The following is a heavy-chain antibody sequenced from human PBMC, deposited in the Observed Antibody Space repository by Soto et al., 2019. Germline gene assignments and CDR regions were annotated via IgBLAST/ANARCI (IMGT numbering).Heavy chain of an antibody. D-gene: IGHD5-12*01. CDR2: IIPMSGRPRGMGGTIPFFCST. CDR1: GGTFSNCA. V-gene: IGHV1-69*01. Sequence: QVHLVQSGAEVKKPGSSVKVSCKTSGGTFSNCAINWVRQAPGQGLEWMGGIIPMSGRPRGMGGTIPFFCSTNYAQKFEGRVTISADESKRTAYMELSSLASEDTAVYYCAREETWMEMWRSPGPKPIQGYYGMAVWGQGTTVTVSS. J-gene: IGHJ6*02. CDR3: AREETWMEMWRSPGPKPIQGYYGMAV.